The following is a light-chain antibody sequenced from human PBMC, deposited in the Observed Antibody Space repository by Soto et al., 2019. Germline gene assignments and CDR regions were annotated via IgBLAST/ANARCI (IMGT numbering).Light chain of an antibody. J-gene: IGKJ1*01. Sequence: DIPMTQSPSTLSASVGDRVSITCRASQSISSWLAWYQQKPGKAPKLLIYKASSLESGVPSRFSGSGSGTEFTLTISCLQPDDFATYYCQQYNDYPWTFGQGTKVEIK. CDR1: QSISSW. CDR3: QQYNDYPWT. CDR2: KAS. V-gene: IGKV1-5*03.